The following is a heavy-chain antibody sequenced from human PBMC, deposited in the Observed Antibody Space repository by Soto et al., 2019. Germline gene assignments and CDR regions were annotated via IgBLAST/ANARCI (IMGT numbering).Heavy chain of an antibody. CDR3: ARYIVSRIGAFDI. Sequence: GGSLRLSGSGSGFTFSVYAMTWVRRAPEKGLEWVSAISASGGATYYTGSVKGRFTISRDNSENSLYLQMNTLRAEDTAIYYCARYIVSRIGAFDIWGQGTMVTVSS. J-gene: IGHJ3*02. D-gene: IGHD2-15*01. V-gene: IGHV3-23*01. CDR2: ISASGGAT. CDR1: GFTFSVYA.